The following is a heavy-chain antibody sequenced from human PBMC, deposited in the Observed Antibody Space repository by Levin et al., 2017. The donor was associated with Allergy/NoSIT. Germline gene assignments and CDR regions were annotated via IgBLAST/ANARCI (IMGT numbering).Heavy chain of an antibody. D-gene: IGHD6-19*01. CDR1: GFTFSSYE. Sequence: PGGSLRLSCAASGFTFSSYEMNWVRQAPGKGLEWVSYISSSGSTIYYADSVKGRFTISRDNAKNSLYLQMNSLRAEDTAVYYCARSGLAGPVLDYWGQGTLVTVSS. CDR3: ARSGLAGPVLDY. CDR2: ISSSGSTI. V-gene: IGHV3-48*03. J-gene: IGHJ4*02.